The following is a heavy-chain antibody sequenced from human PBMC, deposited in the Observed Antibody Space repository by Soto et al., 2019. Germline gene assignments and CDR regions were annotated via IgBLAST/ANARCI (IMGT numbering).Heavy chain of an antibody. CDR2: VYYRGRS. Sequence: SETLSLTCTVSGGSVTNSSYYWGWIRQSPGKGLEWIGSVYYRGRSYSKSSVKSRVTISVDTSKNQFSLNFNSVTASDTALYYCVSQRTTVLTHAHFDYWGPGALVTVS. CDR3: VSQRTTVLTHAHFDY. V-gene: IGHV4-39*01. D-gene: IGHD4-17*01. J-gene: IGHJ4*02. CDR1: GGSVTNSSYY.